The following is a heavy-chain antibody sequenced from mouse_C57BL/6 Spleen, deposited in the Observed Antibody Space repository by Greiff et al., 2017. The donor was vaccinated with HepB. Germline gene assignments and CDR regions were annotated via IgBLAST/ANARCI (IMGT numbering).Heavy chain of an antibody. Sequence: EVQLQQSGPELVKPGASVKISCKASGYSFTGYYMNWVKQSPEKSLEWIGEINPSTGGTTYNQKFKAKATLNVDKSSSTAYMQLKSLTSEDSAVYYCAREAQATFAYWGQGTLVTVSA. J-gene: IGHJ3*01. D-gene: IGHD3-2*02. CDR2: INPSTGGT. CDR3: AREAQATFAY. V-gene: IGHV1-42*01. CDR1: GYSFTGYY.